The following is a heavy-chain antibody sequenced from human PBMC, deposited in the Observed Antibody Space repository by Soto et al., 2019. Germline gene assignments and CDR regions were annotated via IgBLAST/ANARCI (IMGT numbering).Heavy chain of an antibody. D-gene: IGHD3-9*01. V-gene: IGHV4-61*08. CDR2: IYSSGST. CDR1: GASISSTGFY. J-gene: IGHJ3*01. CDR3: ARTTGSRSLDV. Sequence: QVQLQESGPGLVKPSETLSLTATVSGASISSTGFYWSWIRQPPGKGLEWIGYIYSSGSTTYNSSLRRXVTISLDTSNNQVSLNLTSVTAADTAMYYCARTTGSRSLDVWGHGTMVSVSS.